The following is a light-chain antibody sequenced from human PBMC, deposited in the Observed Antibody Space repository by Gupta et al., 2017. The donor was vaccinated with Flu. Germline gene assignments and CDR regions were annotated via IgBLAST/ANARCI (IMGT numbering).Light chain of an antibody. J-gene: IGLJ3*02. CDR1: NSEAKG. CDR3: HVWDVSTAHGV. CDR2: EDT. Sequence: GRTATIACEGSNSEAKGVHWYQQKPGQAPVLGRDEDTDRPSGIPERFSGSNSGNTANLTINTVEAGDEADYDGHVWDVSTAHGVFGGGTKLTVL. V-gene: IGLV3-21*03.